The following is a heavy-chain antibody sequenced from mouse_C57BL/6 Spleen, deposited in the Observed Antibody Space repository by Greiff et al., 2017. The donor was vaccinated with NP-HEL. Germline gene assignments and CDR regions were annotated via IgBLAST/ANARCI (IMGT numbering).Heavy chain of an antibody. CDR2: IWGGGST. CDR3: ASGLGSGYPFAY. V-gene: IGHV2-6*01. CDR1: GFSLTSYG. J-gene: IGHJ3*01. D-gene: IGHD3-2*02. Sequence: VQLQESGPGLVAPSQCLSITCTVSGFSLTSYGVDWVRQSSGKGLEWLGVIWGGGSTNYYSALNSRLSTSKDNSKSQVFLKMNSLLTDDTAMYYCASGLGSGYPFAYWGQGTLVTVSA.